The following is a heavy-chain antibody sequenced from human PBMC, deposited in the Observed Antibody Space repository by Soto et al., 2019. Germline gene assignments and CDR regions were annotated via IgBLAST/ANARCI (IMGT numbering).Heavy chain of an antibody. CDR3: ARDYYEGSASYGLEI. J-gene: IGHJ3*01. CDR1: GYTFTGYY. D-gene: IGHD3-16*01. CDR2: INPNTGGA. V-gene: IGHV1-2*04. Sequence: QEHLVQSGAEVKSPGASVKVSCKAAGYTFTGYYIHWVRQAPGQGLEWMGWINPNTGGANIAQKFQGWFTLTRDTAITTAYMEVNRLTSNDTAVYYCARDYYEGSASYGLEIWGQGTMVTVAS.